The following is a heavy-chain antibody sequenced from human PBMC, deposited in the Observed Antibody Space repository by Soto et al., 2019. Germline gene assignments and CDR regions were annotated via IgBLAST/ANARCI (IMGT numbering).Heavy chain of an antibody. J-gene: IGHJ4*02. V-gene: IGHV5-10-1*01. CDR1: GYSFTSYW. CDR2: IDPSDSYT. Sequence: PGESLKISCKGSGYSFTSYWIGWVRQMPGKGLEWMGRIDPSDSYTNYSPSFQGHVTISADKSISTAYLQWSSLKASDTAMYYCARLKRDGYNYSPLYYWGQGTLVTVSS. CDR3: ARLKRDGYNYSPLYY. D-gene: IGHD5-12*01.